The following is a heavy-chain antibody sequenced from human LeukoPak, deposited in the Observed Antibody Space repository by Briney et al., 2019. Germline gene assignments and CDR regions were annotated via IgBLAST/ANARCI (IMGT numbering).Heavy chain of an antibody. Sequence: PGGSLPLSCAASGFTFSNYAMSWVRPAPGKGLEWVSTASYYVGKQYHADSVRGRFTVSRDNSRNTVSLQMSSLRVEDTGIYYCAKAGIGADGAGFLCEYWGQGTLVTVSS. V-gene: IGHV3-23*01. CDR3: AKAGIGADGAGFLCEY. D-gene: IGHD1-1*01. CDR2: ASYYVGKQ. J-gene: IGHJ4*02. CDR1: GFTFSNYA.